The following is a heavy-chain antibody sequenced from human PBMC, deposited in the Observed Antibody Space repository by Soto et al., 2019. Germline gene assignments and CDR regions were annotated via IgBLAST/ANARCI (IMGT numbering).Heavy chain of an antibody. CDR3: ASGLWFNYYYMDV. CDR1: GFTFSSYW. D-gene: IGHD3-10*01. CDR2: IKQDGSEK. V-gene: IGHV3-7*01. Sequence: GGSLRLSCAASGFTFSSYWMSWVRQAPGKGLEWVANIKQDGSEKYYVDSVKGRFTISRDNAKNSLYLQMNSLRAEDTAVYYCASGLWFNYYYMDVWGKGTTVTVSS. J-gene: IGHJ6*03.